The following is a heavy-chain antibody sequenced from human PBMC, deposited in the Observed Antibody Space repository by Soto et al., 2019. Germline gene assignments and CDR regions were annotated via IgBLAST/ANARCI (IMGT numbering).Heavy chain of an antibody. J-gene: IGHJ6*02. CDR1: GFTFSSYS. CDR2: ISSSSSYI. Sequence: PGGSLRLSCAASGFTFSSYSMNWVRQAPGKGLEWVSSISSSSSYIYYAHSVKGRFTISRDNAKNSLYLQMNSLRAEDTAVYYCARSPTYDSSGYSYCYGMDVWGQGTTVTVSS. V-gene: IGHV3-21*01. D-gene: IGHD3-22*01. CDR3: ARSPTYDSSGYSYCYGMDV.